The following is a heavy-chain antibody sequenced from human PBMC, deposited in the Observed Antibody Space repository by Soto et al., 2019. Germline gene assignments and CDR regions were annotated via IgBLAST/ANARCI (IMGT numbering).Heavy chain of an antibody. CDR3: AKDRGGCSSTSCPPRLFDY. CDR1: GFTFSSYA. CDR2: ISGSGGST. Sequence: EVQLLESGGGLVQPGGSLRLSCAASGFTFSSYAMSWVRQAPGKGLEWVSGISGSGGSTYYADSVKGRFTISRDNSKNTLDLQMNSRRAEDTAVYYCAKDRGGCSSTSCPPRLFDYWGQGTLVTVSS. D-gene: IGHD2-2*01. J-gene: IGHJ4*02. V-gene: IGHV3-23*01.